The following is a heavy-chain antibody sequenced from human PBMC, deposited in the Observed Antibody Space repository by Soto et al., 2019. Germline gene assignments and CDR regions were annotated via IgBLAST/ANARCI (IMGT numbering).Heavy chain of an antibody. CDR3: ASQPRLGYCSGGSCLSPDAFDI. D-gene: IGHD2-15*01. CDR2: IYYSGST. V-gene: IGHV4-39*01. J-gene: IGHJ3*02. CDR1: GGSISSSSYY. Sequence: SETLSLTCTVSGGSISSSSYYWGWIRQPPGKGLEWIGSIYYSGSTYNNPSLKSRVTISVDTSKNQFSLKLSSVTAADTAVYYCASQPRLGYCSGGSCLSPDAFDIWGQGTMVTVSS.